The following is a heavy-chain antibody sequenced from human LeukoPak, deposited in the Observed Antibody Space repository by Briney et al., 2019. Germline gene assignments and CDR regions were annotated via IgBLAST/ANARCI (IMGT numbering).Heavy chain of an antibody. CDR3: AKDCFGSSGGNVFDY. V-gene: IGHV3-30*02. CDR2: IRYDGSNK. D-gene: IGHD2-2*01. CDR1: GLTVTNAW. Sequence: PGGSLRLSCAAAGLTVTNAWMHWFRQAPGKGLEWVAFIRYDGSNKYYADSVRGRFTISRDNSKNTLYLQMNSLRAEDTAVYYCAKDCFGSSGGNVFDYWGQGTLVTVSS. J-gene: IGHJ4*02.